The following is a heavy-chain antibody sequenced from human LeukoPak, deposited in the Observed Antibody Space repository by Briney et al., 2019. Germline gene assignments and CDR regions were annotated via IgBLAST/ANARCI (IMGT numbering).Heavy chain of an antibody. D-gene: IGHD6-13*01. CDR3: AKDRIAAAGLFDY. CDR1: GFTFSSYA. CDR2: ISGSGGST. Sequence: TGGSLRLSCAASGFTFSSYAMSWVRQAPGRGLEWVSAISGSGGSTYYADSVKGRFTISRDNSKNTLYLQMNSLRAEDTAVYYCAKDRIAAAGLFDYWGQGTLVTVSS. V-gene: IGHV3-23*01. J-gene: IGHJ4*02.